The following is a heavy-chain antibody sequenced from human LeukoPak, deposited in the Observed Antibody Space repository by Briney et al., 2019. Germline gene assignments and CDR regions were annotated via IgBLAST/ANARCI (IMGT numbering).Heavy chain of an antibody. V-gene: IGHV1-2*02. CDR3: ARVRAVAATRVFDY. Sequence: PGASVKVSCKASGYTFTGYYMHWVRQAPGQGLEWMGWINPNSGGTNYAQKFQGRVTMTRDTSISTAYMELSRLRSDDTAVYYCARVRAVAATRVFDYWGQGTLVTVSS. CDR1: GYTFTGYY. D-gene: IGHD2-15*01. CDR2: INPNSGGT. J-gene: IGHJ4*02.